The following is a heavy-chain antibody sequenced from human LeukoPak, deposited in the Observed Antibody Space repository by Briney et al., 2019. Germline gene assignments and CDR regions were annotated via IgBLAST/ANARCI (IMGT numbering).Heavy chain of an antibody. D-gene: IGHD2-21*01. J-gene: IGHJ4*02. CDR1: GDSISSSS. V-gene: IGHV4-4*07. CDR3: ARVIGSWKFDS. Sequence: PSETLSLTCTVSGDSISSSSWSWLRQPAGKGLEWIGRIYTSGSTNYNPSLKSRVTMSVDTSKNQFFLKLSSVTAADTAVYYCARVIGSWKFDSWGQGTLVTVSS. CDR2: IYTSGST.